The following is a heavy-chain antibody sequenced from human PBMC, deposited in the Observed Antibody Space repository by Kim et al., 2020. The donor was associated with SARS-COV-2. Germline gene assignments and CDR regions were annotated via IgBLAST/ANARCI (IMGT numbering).Heavy chain of an antibody. CDR1: GFTFSSSG. CDR2: INRGGGEE. Sequence: GGSLRLSCAASGFTFSSSGLNWVRQAPGKGLEWVATINRGGGEEYYVDSVKGRFAMSRDNAKNSLYLQMNSLRAEDTAVYYCARDRGYCSGGACYALFDSCGAETLVTVSS. V-gene: IGHV3-7*03. D-gene: IGHD2-15*01. J-gene: IGHJ5*01. CDR3: ARDRGYCSGGACYALFDS.